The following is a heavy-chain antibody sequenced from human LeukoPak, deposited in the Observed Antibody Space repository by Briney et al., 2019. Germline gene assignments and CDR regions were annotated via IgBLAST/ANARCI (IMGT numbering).Heavy chain of an antibody. CDR3: ATAYRSSSSKFLFDY. J-gene: IGHJ4*02. D-gene: IGHD6-6*01. CDR1: GCTLTELS. Sequence: ASVKVSCKVSGCTLTELSMHWVRQAPGKGLEWMGGFDPEDGETIYAQKFQGRVTMTEDTSTDTAYMELSSLRSEDTAVYYCATAYRSSSSKFLFDYWGQGTLVTVSS. V-gene: IGHV1-24*01. CDR2: FDPEDGET.